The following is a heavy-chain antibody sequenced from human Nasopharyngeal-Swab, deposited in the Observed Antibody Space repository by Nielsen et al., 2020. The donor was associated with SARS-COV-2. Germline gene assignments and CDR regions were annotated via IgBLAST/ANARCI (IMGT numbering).Heavy chain of an antibody. CDR1: GFTFSNAW. CDR2: IKSKTDGGTT. Sequence: SCAASGFTFSNAWMSWVRQAPGKGLEWVGRIKSKTDGGTTDYAAPVKGRFTISRDDSKNTLYLQMNSLKTEDTAVYYCTTTLIRGLTRGEWGQGTLVTVSS. CDR3: TTTLIRGLTRGE. V-gene: IGHV3-15*01. J-gene: IGHJ4*02. D-gene: IGHD3-10*01.